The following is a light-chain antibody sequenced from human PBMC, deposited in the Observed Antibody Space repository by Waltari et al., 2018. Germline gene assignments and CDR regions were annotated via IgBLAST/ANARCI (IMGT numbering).Light chain of an antibody. CDR2: WAS. J-gene: IGKJ1*01. V-gene: IGKV4-1*01. Sequence: DIVMTQSPDSLAVSLGEMATISCESSQSVFYSSSKKNSLAWYQQKPGQPPKLLIHWASTRESGVPDRFSGSGSETHFALTISSLQAEDVAVYYCQQFYSSPPTFGQGTKVEI. CDR1: QSVFYSSSKKNS. CDR3: QQFYSSPPT.